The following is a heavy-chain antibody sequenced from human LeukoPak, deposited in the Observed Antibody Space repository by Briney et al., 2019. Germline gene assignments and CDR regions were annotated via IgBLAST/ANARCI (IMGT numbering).Heavy chain of an antibody. Sequence: SETLSLTCAVYGGSFSGYYWSWIRQPPGKGLEWIGEINHSGSTNYNPSLKSRVTISVDTSKNQFSLKLSSVTAADTAVYYCARGTVNYDFWSGYSLYYFDYWGQGTLVIVSS. V-gene: IGHV4-34*01. CDR2: INHSGST. CDR3: ARGTVNYDFWSGYSLYYFDY. D-gene: IGHD3-3*01. CDR1: GGSFSGYY. J-gene: IGHJ4*02.